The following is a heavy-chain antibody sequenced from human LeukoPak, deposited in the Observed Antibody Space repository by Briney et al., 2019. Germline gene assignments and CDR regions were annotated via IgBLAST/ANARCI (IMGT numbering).Heavy chain of an antibody. D-gene: IGHD1-1*01. Sequence: GGSLRLSCAASGFTVSSNYMSWVRQAPGKGLEWVSVIYSGSSTYYADSVKGRFTISRDNSKNTLYLQMNSLRAEDTAVYYCARDLLEGEGGFDYWGQGTLVTVSS. V-gene: IGHV3-53*01. CDR1: GFTVSSNY. J-gene: IGHJ4*02. CDR2: IYSGSST. CDR3: ARDLLEGEGGFDY.